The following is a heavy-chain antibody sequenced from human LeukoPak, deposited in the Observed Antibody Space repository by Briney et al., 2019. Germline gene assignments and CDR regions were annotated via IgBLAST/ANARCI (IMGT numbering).Heavy chain of an antibody. CDR3: AKEPLSSSSAFDY. CDR2: IRYDGSNK. J-gene: IGHJ4*02. V-gene: IGHV3-30*02. Sequence: GGSLRLSCAASGFTFSSYGMHWVRQAPGKGLEWVAFIRYDGSNKYYADSVKGRFTISRDNSKNTLYLQMNSLRAEDTAVYYCAKEPLSSSSAFDYWGQGTLVTVSS. CDR1: GFTFSSYG. D-gene: IGHD6-6*01.